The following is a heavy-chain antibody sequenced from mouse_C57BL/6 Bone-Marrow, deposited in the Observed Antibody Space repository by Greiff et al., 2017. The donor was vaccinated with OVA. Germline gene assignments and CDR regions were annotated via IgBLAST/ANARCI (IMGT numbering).Heavy chain of an antibody. CDR2: IDPENGDT. Sequence: DVKLQESGAELVRPGASVKLSCTASGFNIKDDYMHWVKQRPEQGLEWIGWIDPENGDTEYASKFQGKATITADTSSNTAYLQLSSLTSEDTAVYYCTPYYSAAYWGQGTLVTVSA. D-gene: IGHD2-10*01. CDR1: GFNIKDDY. J-gene: IGHJ3*01. CDR3: TPYYSAAY. V-gene: IGHV14-4*01.